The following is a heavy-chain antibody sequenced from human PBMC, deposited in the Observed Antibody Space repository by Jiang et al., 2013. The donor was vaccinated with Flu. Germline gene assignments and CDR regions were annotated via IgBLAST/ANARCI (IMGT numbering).Heavy chain of an antibody. CDR1: GYTFTNYY. D-gene: IGHD3-10*01. J-gene: IGHJ4*02. CDR2: INPSGGST. V-gene: IGHV1-46*01. CDR3: ARGGAGYGSGSGVGY. Sequence: GAEVKKPGASVKVTCKASGYTFTNYYVHWVRQAPGQGLEWMGIINPSGGSTSYAQKFQGRVTMTRDTSTSTVHMELSSLRSEDTAVYYCARGGAGYGSGSGVGYWGQGTLVTVSS.